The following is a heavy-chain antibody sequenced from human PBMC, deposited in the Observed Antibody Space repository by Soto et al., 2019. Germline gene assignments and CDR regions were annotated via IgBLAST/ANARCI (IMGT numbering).Heavy chain of an antibody. CDR3: ARMLRGSNIDYSHYMDV. CDR1: GYTFTSHG. D-gene: IGHD3-10*01. CDR2: ISAHNGDT. Sequence: QVQLVQSGGEVKKPGASVKVSCKASGYTFTSHGISWVRQAPGQGPEWMGWISAHNGDTNYAQKLQGRVTVTTHTSTSTAYMELRSLRSEDTAVYSCARMLRGSNIDYSHYMDVWGKGTTVTVSS. V-gene: IGHV1-18*01. J-gene: IGHJ6*03.